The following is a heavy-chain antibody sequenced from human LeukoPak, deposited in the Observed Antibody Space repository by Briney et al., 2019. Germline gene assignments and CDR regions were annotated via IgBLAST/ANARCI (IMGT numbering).Heavy chain of an antibody. CDR3: ARDWRYGSGSHDAFDI. V-gene: IGHV4-38-2*02. D-gene: IGHD3-10*01. CDR2: IYYSGST. CDR1: GFSISSDYY. J-gene: IGHJ3*02. Sequence: SETLSLTCNVLGFSISSDYYWGWIRQPPGKGLEWIGSIYYSGSTYYNPSLKSRVTISVDTSKNQFSLKLTSVTAADTAVYYCARDWRYGSGSHDAFDIWGQVTMVTVSS.